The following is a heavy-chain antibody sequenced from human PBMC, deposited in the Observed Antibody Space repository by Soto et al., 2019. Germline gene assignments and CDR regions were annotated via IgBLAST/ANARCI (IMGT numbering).Heavy chain of an antibody. D-gene: IGHD1-7*01. V-gene: IGHV3-30-3*01. Sequence: QVQLVESGGGVVQPGRSLRLSCAASGFTFSSYAMHWVRQAPGKGLEWVAVISYDGSNKYYADSVKGRFTISRDNSKNTLYLQMNSLRAEDTAVYYCARAMGLNYYFDYWGQGTLVTVSS. CDR2: ISYDGSNK. J-gene: IGHJ4*02. CDR3: ARAMGLNYYFDY. CDR1: GFTFSSYA.